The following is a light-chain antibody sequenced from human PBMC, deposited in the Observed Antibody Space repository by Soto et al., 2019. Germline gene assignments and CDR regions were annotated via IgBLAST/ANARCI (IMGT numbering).Light chain of an antibody. Sequence: QSVLTQPPSVSAAPGQKVTISCSGTSSDVGGYNYVSWSQQRPGKAPKLMIYEVSNRPSGVSNRFSGSKSGNTASLTISGLQAEDEADYYCSSYTSSSTLVFGTGTKVTVL. CDR2: EVS. CDR1: SSDVGGYNY. J-gene: IGLJ1*01. V-gene: IGLV2-14*01. CDR3: SSYTSSSTLV.